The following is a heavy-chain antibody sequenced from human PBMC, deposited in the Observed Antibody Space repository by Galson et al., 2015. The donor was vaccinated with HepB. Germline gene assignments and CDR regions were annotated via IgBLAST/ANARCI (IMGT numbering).Heavy chain of an antibody. D-gene: IGHD2-21*02. Sequence: SLRLSCAASGFTFSSYGMHWVRQAPGKGLEWVAVIWYDGSNKYYADSVKGRFTISRDNSKNTLYLQMNSLRAEDTAVYYCARDAGGAYCGGDCGYYYGMDVWGQGTTVTVSS. CDR3: ARDAGGAYCGGDCGYYYGMDV. V-gene: IGHV3-33*01. J-gene: IGHJ6*02. CDR1: GFTFSSYG. CDR2: IWYDGSNK.